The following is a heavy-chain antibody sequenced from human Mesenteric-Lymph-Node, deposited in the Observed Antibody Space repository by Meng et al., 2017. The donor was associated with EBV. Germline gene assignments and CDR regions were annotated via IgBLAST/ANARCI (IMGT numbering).Heavy chain of an antibody. CDR1: GASVSSGSKY. CDR3: ARDLGYSGYYPAY. J-gene: IGHJ4*02. CDR2: MYYSGIT. D-gene: IGHD5-12*01. Sequence: LEYSVPGLVKASEPVSLTYTVSGASVSSGSKYWSWIRQSPGKELEWIGYMYYSGITKYNPSLKSRVTISVDTSKNQFSLKLSSVTAADTAVYYCARDLGYSGYYPAYWGQGTLVTVSS. V-gene: IGHV4-61*01.